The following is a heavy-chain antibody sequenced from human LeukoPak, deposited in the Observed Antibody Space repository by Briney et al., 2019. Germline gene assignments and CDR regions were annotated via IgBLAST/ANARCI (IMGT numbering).Heavy chain of an antibody. D-gene: IGHD4-17*01. CDR1: GDSVSSNRAA. CDR2: TSYRSKWYN. Sequence: SQTLSLTCAISGDSVSSNRAAWNWIRQSPSRGLEWLGGTSYRSKWYNDYAVSVKSRIIISPDTSKNQFSLQLNSVTPEDTAVYYCARDYDYGAYGTFEDYWGQGTLVTVSS. J-gene: IGHJ4*02. V-gene: IGHV6-1*01. CDR3: ARDYDYGAYGTFEDY.